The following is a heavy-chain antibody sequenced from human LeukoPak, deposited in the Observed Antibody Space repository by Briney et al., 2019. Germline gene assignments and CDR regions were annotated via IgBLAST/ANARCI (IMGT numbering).Heavy chain of an antibody. CDR3: AQGVSGSYYDY. CDR2: IYYSGST. CDR1: GGSISSYY. J-gene: IGHJ4*02. Sequence: PSETLSLTCTVSGGSISSYYWSWIRQPPGKGLEWIGYIYYSGSTNYNPSLKSRVTISVDTSKNQFSLKLSSVTAADTAVYYCAQGVSGSYYDYWGQGTLVTVSS. V-gene: IGHV4-59*01. D-gene: IGHD1-26*01.